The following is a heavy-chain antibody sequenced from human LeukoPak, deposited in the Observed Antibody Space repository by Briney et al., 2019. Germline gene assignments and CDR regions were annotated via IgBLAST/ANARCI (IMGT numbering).Heavy chain of an antibody. Sequence: SGTLSLTCAVSGYSISSDYYWGLIRQPPGKGLEWIGSIYHSGSTYYNPFLKSRVTISVDTSKNQFSLKLSSVTAADTAVYYCARDRALFIPLDVWGKGTTVTVSS. V-gene: IGHV4-38-2*02. D-gene: IGHD2-21*01. CDR3: ARDRALFIPLDV. CDR1: GYSISSDYY. CDR2: IYHSGST. J-gene: IGHJ6*04.